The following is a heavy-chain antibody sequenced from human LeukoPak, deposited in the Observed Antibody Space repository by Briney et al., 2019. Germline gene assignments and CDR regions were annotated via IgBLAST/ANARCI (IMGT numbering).Heavy chain of an antibody. V-gene: IGHV4-34*01. Sequence: SETLSLTCAVYGGSFSGYYWSWVRQPPGKGLEWVGEINHSGSTNYNPSLKSRVTISVDTSKNQCSLKLSSVTAADTAVYYCARHLRYFDWLMAGYYGMDVWGQGTTVTVSS. CDR3: ARHLRYFDWLMAGYYGMDV. CDR1: GGSFSGYY. J-gene: IGHJ6*02. D-gene: IGHD3-9*01. CDR2: INHSGST.